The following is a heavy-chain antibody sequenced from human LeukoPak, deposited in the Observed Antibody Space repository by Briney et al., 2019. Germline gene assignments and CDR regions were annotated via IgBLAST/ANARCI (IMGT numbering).Heavy chain of an antibody. J-gene: IGHJ6*03. V-gene: IGHV3-30-3*01. CDR3: ARDYCSSTSCYYYYYYYMDV. CDR1: GFTFSSYA. D-gene: IGHD2-2*01. Sequence: GGSLRLSCAASGFTFSSYAMHWVRQAPGKGLEWVAVISYDGTNKYYADSVKGRFTISRDNSENTLYLQMNSLRAEDTAVYYCARDYCSSTSCYYYYYYYMDVWGKGTTVTVSS. CDR2: ISYDGTNK.